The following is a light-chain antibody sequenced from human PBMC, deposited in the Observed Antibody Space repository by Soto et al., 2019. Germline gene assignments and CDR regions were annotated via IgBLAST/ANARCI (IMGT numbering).Light chain of an antibody. J-gene: IGLJ1*01. CDR1: AGAVTSGHY. Sequence: QAVVTQEPSLTVSPGGTVTLTCGSSAGAVTSGHYPYWFQQKPGQAPRTLIYDTSNKHSWTPARFSGSLLGGKAALTLSCAQPEDEAEYYCLVSYSGALYVVGTGTKDTVL. CDR3: LVSYSGALYV. CDR2: DTS. V-gene: IGLV7-46*01.